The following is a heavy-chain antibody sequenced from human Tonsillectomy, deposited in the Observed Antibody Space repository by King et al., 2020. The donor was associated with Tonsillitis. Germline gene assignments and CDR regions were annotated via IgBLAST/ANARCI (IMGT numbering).Heavy chain of an antibody. D-gene: IGHD3-22*01. CDR1: GFIFGNYW. CDR2: IKYDGSEI. CDR3: ATWKNYDSTDYFRFDY. V-gene: IGHV3-7*03. J-gene: IGHJ4*01. Sequence: LQLVQSGGGLVQPGGSLRLSCAASGFIFGNYWMSWVRQAPGKGLEWVANIKYDGSEIYYVDSVKGRFTISRDNGKKSLYLQMNSLRAEDTAVYYCATWKNYDSTDYFRFDYWGHGTLVTVSS.